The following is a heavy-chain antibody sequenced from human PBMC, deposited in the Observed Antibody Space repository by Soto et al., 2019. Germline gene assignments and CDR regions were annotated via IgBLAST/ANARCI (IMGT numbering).Heavy chain of an antibody. D-gene: IGHD4-17*01. J-gene: IGHJ3*02. Sequence: ASVKVSCKASGGTFSSYAISWVRQAPGQGLEWMGGIIPIFGTANYAQKFQGRVTITADESTSTAYMELSSLRSEDTAVYYCASRPVTTDDAFDIWGQGTMVTVSS. CDR2: IIPIFGTA. CDR1: GGTFSSYA. CDR3: ASRPVTTDDAFDI. V-gene: IGHV1-69*13.